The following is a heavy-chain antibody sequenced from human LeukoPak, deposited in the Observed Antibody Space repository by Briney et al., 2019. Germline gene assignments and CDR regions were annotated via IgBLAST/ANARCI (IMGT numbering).Heavy chain of an antibody. Sequence: SETLSLTCTVSGGSISSYYWSWIRQPAGKGLECIGRVYSSGSTNYNPSLKSRVTMSIDTSKNQFSPKLTSVTAADTAVYYCASTYSSSLGDWFDPWGQGTLVTVSS. D-gene: IGHD6-13*01. CDR3: ASTYSSSLGDWFDP. V-gene: IGHV4-4*07. CDR1: GGSISSYY. J-gene: IGHJ5*02. CDR2: VYSSGST.